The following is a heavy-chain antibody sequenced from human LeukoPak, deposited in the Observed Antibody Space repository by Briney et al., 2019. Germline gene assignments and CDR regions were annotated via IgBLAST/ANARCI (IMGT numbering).Heavy chain of an antibody. V-gene: IGHV1-69*13. J-gene: IGHJ4*02. CDR1: GGTFSSYA. CDR2: IIPIFGTA. CDR3: ARIGPGIVGATWRRGREPPDY. Sequence: ASVKVSCKASGGTFSSYAISWVRQAPGQGLEWMGGIIPIFGTANYAQKFQGRVTITADESTSTAYMELSSLRSEDTAVYYCARIGPGIVGATWRRGREPPDYWGQGTLVTVSS. D-gene: IGHD1-26*01.